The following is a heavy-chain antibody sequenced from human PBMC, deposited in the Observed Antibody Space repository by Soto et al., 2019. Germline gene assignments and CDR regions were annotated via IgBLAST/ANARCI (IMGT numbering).Heavy chain of an antibody. D-gene: IGHD3-10*01. J-gene: IGHJ6*02. CDR2: ISNDGSNK. CDR3: ARGFGDLYYYYFCGMDV. V-gene: IGHV3-30-3*01. CDR1: GFTFSSYA. Sequence: QVQLVESGGGVVQPGRSLRLSCAASGFTFSSYAMHWVRQAPGKGLEWVAVISNDGSNKYYADSVKGRFTISRDNSKKMLCLQMNSLGAEDTAVYYCARGFGDLYYYYFCGMDVWGQGTTVTVSS.